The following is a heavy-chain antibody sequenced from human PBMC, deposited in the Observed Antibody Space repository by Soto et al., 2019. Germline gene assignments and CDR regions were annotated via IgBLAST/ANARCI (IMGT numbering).Heavy chain of an antibody. CDR2: ISSSSSYI. CDR1: GFTFSSYS. V-gene: IGHV3-21*01. J-gene: IGHJ1*01. CDR3: ARDPSAEYFQH. Sequence: PGGSLRLSCAASGFTFSSYSMNWVRQAPGKGLEWVSSISSSSSYIYYADSVKGRFTIPRDNAKNSLYLQMNSLRAEDTAVYYCARDPSAEYFQHWGQGTLVTVSS.